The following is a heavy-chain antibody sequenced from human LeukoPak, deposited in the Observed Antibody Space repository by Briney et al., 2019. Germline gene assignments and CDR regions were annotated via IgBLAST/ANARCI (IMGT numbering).Heavy chain of an antibody. J-gene: IGHJ4*02. CDR2: IYYTGST. V-gene: IGHV4-39*07. Sequence: PSETLSLTCTISGGSISSISYYWGWIRQPPGKGLEWIGSIYYTGSTYYNPSLKSRVTVSVDPSKDQFSLKLSFVTAADTAVYYCARVSYSSGWYEFDYWGQGTLVTVSS. D-gene: IGHD6-19*01. CDR3: ARVSYSSGWYEFDY. CDR1: GGSISSISYY.